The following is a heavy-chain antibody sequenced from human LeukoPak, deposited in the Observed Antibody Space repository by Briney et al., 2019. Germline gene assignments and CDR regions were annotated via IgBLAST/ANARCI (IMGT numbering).Heavy chain of an antibody. V-gene: IGHV5-51*01. CDR2: IYPGDSDT. J-gene: IGHJ4*02. CDR1: GYSFTSYW. D-gene: IGHD3-10*01. Sequence: GESLKISSKGSGYSFTSYWIGWVRQMPGKGLEWMGLIYPGDSDTRYSPSFQGQVTISADKSISTAYLQWSSLKASDTAMYYCARTTMVRGVTRHFDYWGQGTLVTVSS. CDR3: ARTTMVRGVTRHFDY.